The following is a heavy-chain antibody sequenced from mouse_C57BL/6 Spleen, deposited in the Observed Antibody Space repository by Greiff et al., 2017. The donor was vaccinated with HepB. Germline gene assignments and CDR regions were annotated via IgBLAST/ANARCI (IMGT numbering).Heavy chain of an antibody. Sequence: VKLMESGPGLVAPSQSLSITCTVSGFSLTSYGVDWVRQSPGKGLEWLGVIWGVGSTNYNSALKSRQSISKDNAKSQVFLKMNSLQTDDTAMYYCASGGGRFAYWGQGTLVTVSA. CDR3: ASGGGRFAY. CDR2: IWGVGST. V-gene: IGHV2-6*01. J-gene: IGHJ3*01. CDR1: GFSLTSYG.